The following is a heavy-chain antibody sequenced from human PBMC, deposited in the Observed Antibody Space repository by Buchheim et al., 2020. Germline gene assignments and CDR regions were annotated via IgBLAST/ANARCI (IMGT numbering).Heavy chain of an antibody. Sequence: QVQLVESGGGVVQPGRSLRLSCAASGFTFSSYGMHWVRQAPGKGLEWVAVISYDGSNKYYADSVKGRFTISRDNSKNTLSLQMNSLRAEDTAVYYCAKSLTPPLAVAGPFDYWGQGTL. CDR1: GFTFSSYG. V-gene: IGHV3-30*18. CDR2: ISYDGSNK. J-gene: IGHJ4*02. CDR3: AKSLTPPLAVAGPFDY. D-gene: IGHD6-19*01.